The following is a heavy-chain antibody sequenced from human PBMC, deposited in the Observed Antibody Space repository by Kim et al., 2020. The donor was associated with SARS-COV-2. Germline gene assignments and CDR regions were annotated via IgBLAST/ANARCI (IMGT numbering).Heavy chain of an antibody. V-gene: IGHV3-15*01. CDR1: GFSVMNAW. CDR3: SASRQGV. CDR2: IRSTADGGTV. Sequence: GGSLRLSCAVSGFSVMNAWMTWVRQAPGKGLEWVGRIRSTADGGTVDYAAPLRGRFTISRDDSKNTLYLQMNSLETEDTAVYFCSASRQGVWGQGTMVTVSS. J-gene: IGHJ3*01.